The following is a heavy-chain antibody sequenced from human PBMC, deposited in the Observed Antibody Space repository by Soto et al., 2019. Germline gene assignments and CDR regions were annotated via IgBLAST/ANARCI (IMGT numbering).Heavy chain of an antibody. CDR1: GYSFTSYW. J-gene: IGHJ6*02. V-gene: IGHV5-51*01. D-gene: IGHD3-22*01. CDR2: IYPGDSDT. Sequence: GESLKISCKGSGYSFTSYWIGWVRQMPGKGLEWMGIIYPGDSDTRYSPSFQGQVTISADKSISTAYLQWCSLKASDTAMYYCARVNYYFSSGYYEHYYYYGMDVWGQGTTVTAP. CDR3: ARVNYYFSSGYYEHYYYYGMDV.